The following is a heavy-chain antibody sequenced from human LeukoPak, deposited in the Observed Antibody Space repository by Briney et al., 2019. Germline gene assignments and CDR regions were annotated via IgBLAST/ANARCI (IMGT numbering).Heavy chain of an antibody. CDR2: INRDGSEK. J-gene: IGHJ4*02. D-gene: IGHD3-3*01. Sequence: PGGSLRLSCVVSGFTLSSRWMMWVRQAPGEGLEWMTNINRDGSEKNYVDSVKGRFTITRDNAENSLYLQMSSLKVEDSAIYYCATYDSWSGYNIAYWGQGTLVTVSS. V-gene: IGHV3-7*03. CDR3: ATYDSWSGYNIAY. CDR1: GFTLSSRW.